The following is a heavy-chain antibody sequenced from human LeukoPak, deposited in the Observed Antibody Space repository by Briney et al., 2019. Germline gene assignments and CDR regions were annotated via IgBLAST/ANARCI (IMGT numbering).Heavy chain of an antibody. Sequence: SGGSLRLSCAASGFTFGSYTMSWVRQAPGKGLEWVSGITATGSRTYYADSVKGRFTISRDSSKNTLYLQLNSLGVDDTAVYYCATSMGGGNVDYWGQGTLVTVSS. J-gene: IGHJ4*02. CDR3: ATSMGGGNVDY. CDR2: ITATGSRT. CDR1: GFTFGSYT. D-gene: IGHD3-16*01. V-gene: IGHV3-23*01.